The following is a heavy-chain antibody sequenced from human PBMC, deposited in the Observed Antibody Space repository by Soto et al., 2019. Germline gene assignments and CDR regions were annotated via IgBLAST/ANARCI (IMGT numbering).Heavy chain of an antibody. J-gene: IGHJ5*02. CDR3: AKGSQPPVGYNWFDP. CDR1: GFTFSSYA. D-gene: IGHD1-26*01. CDR2: ISGSGGST. V-gene: IGHV3-23*01. Sequence: GGSLRLSCAASGFTFSSYAMSWVRQAPGKGLEWVSAISGSGGSTYYADSVKGRFTISRDNSKNTLYLQMNSLRAEDTAVYYCAKGSQPPVGYNWFDPWGQGTLVTVSS.